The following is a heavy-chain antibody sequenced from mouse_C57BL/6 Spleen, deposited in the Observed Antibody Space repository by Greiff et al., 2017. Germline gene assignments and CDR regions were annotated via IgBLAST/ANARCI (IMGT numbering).Heavy chain of an antibody. V-gene: IGHV3-6*01. CDR2: ISYDGSN. J-gene: IGHJ2*01. CDR1: GYSITSGYY. D-gene: IGHD1-1*02. CDR3: AREGVD. Sequence: EVQLQQSGPGLVKPSQSLSLTCSVTGYSITSGYYWNWIRTFPGNKLEWMGYISYDGSNNYNPSLKNRISITRDTSMNQFFLKLNSVTTEDTATYYCAREGVDWGQGTTLTVSS.